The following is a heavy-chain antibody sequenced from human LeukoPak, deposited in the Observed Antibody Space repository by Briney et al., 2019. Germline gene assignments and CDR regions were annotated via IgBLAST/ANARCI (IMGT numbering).Heavy chain of an antibody. J-gene: IGHJ4*02. CDR2: IIPIFGTA. CDR3: ARSRAVLSVSGIADLHYFDY. Sequence: GSSVKVSCKASGGPFSSYAISWVRQAPGQGLEWMGGIIPIFGTANYAQNVQGSVTITTNESTITAYMKLSSLISEDTAVYYCARSRAVLSVSGIADLHYFDYWGQGTLVTVSS. CDR1: GGPFSSYA. D-gene: IGHD6-13*01. V-gene: IGHV1-69*05.